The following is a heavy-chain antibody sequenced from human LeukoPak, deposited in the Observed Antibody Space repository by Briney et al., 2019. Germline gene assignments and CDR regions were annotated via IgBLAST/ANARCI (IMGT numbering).Heavy chain of an antibody. D-gene: IGHD6-13*01. Sequence: PSETLSLTCTVSGGSIDSRSYYRGWIRQPPGKGLKWIGSIYSSGSTYYNPSLKSRVTISVDTSKNQFSLRLSSVTAADTAVYYCARLHSTHSSNSWGQGTLVTVSS. V-gene: IGHV4-39*01. CDR3: ARLHSTHSSNS. CDR1: GGSIDSRSYY. J-gene: IGHJ4*02. CDR2: IYSSGST.